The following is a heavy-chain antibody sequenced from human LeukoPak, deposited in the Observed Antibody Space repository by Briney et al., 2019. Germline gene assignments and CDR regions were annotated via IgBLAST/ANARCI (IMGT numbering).Heavy chain of an antibody. CDR1: GFTFNTYW. CDR2: IYDDGSRP. V-gene: IGHV3-74*01. CDR3: ARGLRHDYGSDV. D-gene: IGHD6-19*01. J-gene: IGHJ6*04. Sequence: PGGSLRLSGAASGFTFNTYWMHWVRQAPGKGLVWVSRIYDDGSRPAYADSVKGRFTISRDNAKNTVYLQMNSLRAEDTGMYYCARGLRHDYGSDVWGERPSATVSS.